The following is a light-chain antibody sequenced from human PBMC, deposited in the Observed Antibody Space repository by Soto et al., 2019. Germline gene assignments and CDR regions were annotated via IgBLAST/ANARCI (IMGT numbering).Light chain of an antibody. Sequence: QTVVTQEPSFSVSPGGTVTLTCGMSSGSVSITSYPSWYQQTPGQAPRMLMYNTNTRSSGVPDRFSGSILGNKAALTITGAQADDESDYYCVLYVDGGNLVFGGGTQLPVL. V-gene: IGLV8-61*01. J-gene: IGLJ2*01. CDR2: NTN. CDR3: VLYVDGGNLV. CDR1: SGSVSITSY.